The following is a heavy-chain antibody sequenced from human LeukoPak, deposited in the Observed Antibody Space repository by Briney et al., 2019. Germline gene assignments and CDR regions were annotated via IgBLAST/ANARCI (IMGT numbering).Heavy chain of an antibody. J-gene: IGHJ4*02. Sequence: GGSLRLSCAASGFTFSSYGMHWVRQAPGKGLEWVAVISYDGSNKYYADSVKGRFTISRDNSKNTLYLQMNSLRAADTAVYYWAKVTHYYDSSVYFPYWGQEPLVTVSS. CDR3: AKVTHYYDSSVYFPY. V-gene: IGHV3-30*18. CDR1: GFTFSSYG. CDR2: ISYDGSNK. D-gene: IGHD3-22*01.